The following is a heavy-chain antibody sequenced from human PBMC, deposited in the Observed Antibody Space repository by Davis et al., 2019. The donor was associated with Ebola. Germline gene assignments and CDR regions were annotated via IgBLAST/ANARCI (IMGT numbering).Heavy chain of an antibody. CDR3: ARSDQTYYDFWSGYYRSYYGMDV. D-gene: IGHD3-3*01. Sequence: ASVKVSCKASGYTFTSYYMHWVRQAPGQGLEWMGWISAYNGNTNYAQKLQGRVTMTTDTSTSTAYMELRSLRSDDTAVYYCARSDQTYYDFWSGYYRSYYGMDVWGQGTTVTVS. J-gene: IGHJ6*02. V-gene: IGHV1-18*04. CDR1: GYTFTSYY. CDR2: ISAYNGNT.